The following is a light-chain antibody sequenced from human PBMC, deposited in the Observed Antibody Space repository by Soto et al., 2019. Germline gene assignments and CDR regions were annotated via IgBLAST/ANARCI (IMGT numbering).Light chain of an antibody. CDR2: GAS. V-gene: IGKV3-20*01. J-gene: IGKJ1*01. CDR1: QSISSTY. Sequence: EIVLTQSPGTLSMSPGERATLSCRASQSISSTYLAWYQQKPGQAPRLLIYGASSRATGIPDRFSGSGSGTDFTITISRLEADDFAVYYCQQYGSSPRTFGQGTKVEFK. CDR3: QQYGSSPRT.